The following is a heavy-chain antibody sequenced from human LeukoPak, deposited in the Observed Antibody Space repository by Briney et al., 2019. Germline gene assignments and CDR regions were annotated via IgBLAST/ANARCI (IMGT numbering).Heavy chain of an antibody. Sequence: SVKVSCKASGGTFSSYAISWVRQAPGQGLEWMGGIIPIFGTANYAQKFQGRVTITADESTSTAYMELRGLRSDDTAVYYCARGLQETLAWLKALSAFDIWGQGTMVTVSS. V-gene: IGHV1-69*13. CDR2: IIPIFGTA. CDR3: ARGLQETLAWLKALSAFDI. CDR1: GGTFSSYA. J-gene: IGHJ3*02. D-gene: IGHD5-24*01.